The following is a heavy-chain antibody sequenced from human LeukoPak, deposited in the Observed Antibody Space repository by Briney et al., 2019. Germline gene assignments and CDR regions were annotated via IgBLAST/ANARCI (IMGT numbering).Heavy chain of an antibody. J-gene: IGHJ4*02. CDR1: GGSISSSPYY. CDR3: ARHKALPTF. D-gene: IGHD2/OR15-2a*01. Sequence: PSETLSLTCTVSGGSISSSPYYWGWIRQPPGKGLEWIGRLYYSGSTYYNPSLKSRVTISVDTSKNQFSLKLSSVTAADTAVYYYARHKALPTFWGQETLVTVSS. CDR2: LYYSGST. V-gene: IGHV4-39*01.